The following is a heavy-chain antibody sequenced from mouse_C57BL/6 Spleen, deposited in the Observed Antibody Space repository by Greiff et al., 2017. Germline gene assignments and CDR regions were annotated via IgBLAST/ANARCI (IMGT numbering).Heavy chain of an antibody. V-gene: IGHV1-19*01. J-gene: IGHJ3*01. CDR1: GYTFTDYY. CDR2: INPYNGGT. D-gene: IGHD1-1*01. Sequence: EVQLQQSGPVLVKPGASVKMSCKASGYTFTDYYMNWVKQSHGKSLEWIGVINPYNGGTSYNQKFKGKATLTVDKSSSTAYMELNSLTSEDSAVYYCARGDGSSYVGFAYWGQGTLVTVSA. CDR3: ARGDGSSYVGFAY.